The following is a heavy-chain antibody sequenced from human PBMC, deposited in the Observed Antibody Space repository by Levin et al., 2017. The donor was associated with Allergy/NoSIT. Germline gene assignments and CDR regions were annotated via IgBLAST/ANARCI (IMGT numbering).Heavy chain of an antibody. CDR2: IYPGDSDT. V-gene: IGHV5-51*01. D-gene: IGHD3-10*01. J-gene: IGHJ6*02. CDR1: GYSFTSYW. Sequence: GESLKISCKGSGYSFTSYWIGWVRQMPGKGLEWMGIIYPGDSDTRYSPSFQGQVTIPADKSISTAYLQWSSLKASDTAMYYCARSGHGSGQQYYYYGMDVWGQGTTVTVSS. CDR3: ARSGHGSGQQYYYYGMDV.